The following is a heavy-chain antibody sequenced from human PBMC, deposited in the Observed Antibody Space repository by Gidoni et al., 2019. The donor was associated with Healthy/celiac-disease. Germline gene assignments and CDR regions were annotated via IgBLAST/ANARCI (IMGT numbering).Heavy chain of an antibody. CDR1: GFTFSSYS. Sequence: EVQLVESGGGLVKPGGSLRLSCAASGFTFSSYSMNWVRQAPGKGLEWVSSISSSSSYIYYADSVKGRFTISRDNAKNSLYLQMNSLRAEDTAVYYCARVEYYYDSSGYYWFDPWGQGTLVTVSS. V-gene: IGHV3-21*01. J-gene: IGHJ5*02. D-gene: IGHD3-22*01. CDR2: ISSSSSYI. CDR3: ARVEYYYDSSGYYWFDP.